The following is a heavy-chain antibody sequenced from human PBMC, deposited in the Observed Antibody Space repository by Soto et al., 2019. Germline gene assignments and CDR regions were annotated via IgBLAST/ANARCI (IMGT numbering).Heavy chain of an antibody. D-gene: IGHD3-3*01. CDR2: ISYDGSNK. CDR3: ARESRFLEWLSLNWFDP. V-gene: IGHV3-30-3*01. CDR1: GFTFSSYV. Sequence: PGGSLRLSCAASGFTFSSYVMHWVRQAPGKGLEWVAVISYDGSNKYYADSVKGRFTISRDNSKNTLYLEMNSLRAEDTAVYYCARESRFLEWLSLNWFDPWGQGTLVTVSS. J-gene: IGHJ5*02.